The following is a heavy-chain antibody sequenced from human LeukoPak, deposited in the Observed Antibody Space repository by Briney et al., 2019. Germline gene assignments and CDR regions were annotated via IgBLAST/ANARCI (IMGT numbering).Heavy chain of an antibody. J-gene: IGHJ4*02. CDR3: ARGEGTLTTWPIDY. V-gene: IGHV3-66*01. CDR1: GFTVSSNY. CDR2: IYSGGST. Sequence: PGGSLRLSCAASGFTVSSNYMSWVRQAPGKGREWGSVIYSGGSTDYANSVKGRFTISRENSKNTLYLQMNRLRAEDTAVYYCARGEGTLTTWPIDYWGQGTLVTVSS. D-gene: IGHD3-16*01.